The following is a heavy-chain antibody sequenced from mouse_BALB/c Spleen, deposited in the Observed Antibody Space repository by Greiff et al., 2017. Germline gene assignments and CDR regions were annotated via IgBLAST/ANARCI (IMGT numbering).Heavy chain of an antibody. Sequence: EVQVVESGGGLVKPGGSLKLSCAASGFTFSSYAMSWVRQTPEKRLEWVASISSGGSTYYPDSVKGRFTISRDNARNILYLQMSSLRSEDTAMYSCARGGERAMDYWGQGTSVTVSS. CDR1: GFTFSSYA. CDR2: ISSGGST. J-gene: IGHJ4*01. V-gene: IGHV5-6-5*01. CDR3: ARGGERAMDY.